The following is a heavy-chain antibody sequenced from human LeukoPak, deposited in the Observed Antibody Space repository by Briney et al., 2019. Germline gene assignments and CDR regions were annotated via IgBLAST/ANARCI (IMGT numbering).Heavy chain of an antibody. J-gene: IGHJ4*02. V-gene: IGHV3-23*01. CDR1: GFTFSSYA. CDR3: AKAGRGSVSYSDFDF. D-gene: IGHD3-10*01. Sequence: GGSLRLSCVASGFTFSSYAMSWVRQAPGKGLEWVSVISGSAGSTYYADSVKGRFTISRDNSENTLYLQMNSLRAEDTAVYYCAKAGRGSVSYSDFDFWGQGTLVTVSS. CDR2: ISGSAGST.